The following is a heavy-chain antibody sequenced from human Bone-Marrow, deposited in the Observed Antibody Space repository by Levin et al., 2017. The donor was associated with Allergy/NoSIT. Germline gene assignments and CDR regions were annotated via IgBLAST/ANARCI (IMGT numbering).Heavy chain of an antibody. V-gene: IGHV1-2*02. CDR3: ARDKGGDDDFWSGGGY. CDR1: GYTFTGYY. D-gene: IGHD3-3*01. Sequence: PQASVKVSCKASGYTFTGYYMHWVRQAPGQGLEWMGWINPNSGGTNYAQKFQGRVTMTRDTSISTAYMELSRLRSDDTAVYYCARDKGGDDDFWSGGGYWGQGTLVTVSS. J-gene: IGHJ4*02. CDR2: INPNSGGT.